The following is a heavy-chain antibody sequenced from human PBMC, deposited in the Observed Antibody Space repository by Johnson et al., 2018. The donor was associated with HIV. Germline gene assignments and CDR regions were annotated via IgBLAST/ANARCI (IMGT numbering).Heavy chain of an antibody. CDR2: IHSGGTT. Sequence: VESGGGLIQPGGSLRLSCAASDFTVSGNYMSWVRQAPGKGLEWVSLIHSGGTTFYADSVRGRFTISRDSSKNTLYLQMNSLRAEDTALYYCAKDLLGGNKGFDAFDIGGQGTMVTVSS. D-gene: IGHD4-23*01. CDR3: AKDLLGGNKGFDAFDI. J-gene: IGHJ3*02. V-gene: IGHV3-53*01. CDR1: DFTVSGNY.